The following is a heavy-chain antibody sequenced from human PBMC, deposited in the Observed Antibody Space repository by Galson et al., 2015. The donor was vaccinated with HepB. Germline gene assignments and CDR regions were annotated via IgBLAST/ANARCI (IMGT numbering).Heavy chain of an antibody. D-gene: IGHD6-6*01. CDR1: GFTFSSYS. V-gene: IGHV3-48*04. Sequence: SLRLSCAASGFTFSSYSMNWVRQAPGKGLEWVSYISSSSSTIYYTDSVKGRFTISRDNAKNSLYLQMNSLRAEDTAVYYRARVLEYSSTYGMDVWGQGTTVTVSS. J-gene: IGHJ6*02. CDR2: ISSSSSTI. CDR3: ARVLEYSSTYGMDV.